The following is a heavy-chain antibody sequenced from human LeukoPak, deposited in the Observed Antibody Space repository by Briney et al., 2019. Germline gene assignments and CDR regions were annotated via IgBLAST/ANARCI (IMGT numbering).Heavy chain of an antibody. CDR3: AKDLSSVRYYGSGSYPASNY. CDR1: GFTFSSYW. CDR2: IKQDGSNK. Sequence: GGSLRLSCAASGFTFSSYWMSWVRQAPGKGLEWVANIKQDGSNKYYADSVKGRFTISRDNSKNTLYLQMNSLRAEDTAVYYCAKDLSSVRYYGSGSYPASNYWGQGTLVTVSS. V-gene: IGHV3-7*01. J-gene: IGHJ4*02. D-gene: IGHD3-10*01.